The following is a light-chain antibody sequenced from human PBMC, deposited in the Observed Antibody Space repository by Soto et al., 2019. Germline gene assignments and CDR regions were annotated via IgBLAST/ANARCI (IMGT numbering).Light chain of an antibody. CDR3: QQYNDYPLT. Sequence: DTQMTQSPSTLSPSVGDRVTLTCRASQILKSELAWDRQKPGKAPNLLIFQASNLKGGVPSRFTGTGSGTEFTFTISSLQPGDSATYYCQQYNDYPLTFGGGTKVEIK. J-gene: IGKJ4*01. CDR1: QILKSE. V-gene: IGKV1-5*03. CDR2: QAS.